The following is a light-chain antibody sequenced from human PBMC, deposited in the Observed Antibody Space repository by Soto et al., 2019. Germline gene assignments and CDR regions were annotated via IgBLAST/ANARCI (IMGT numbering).Light chain of an antibody. CDR2: AAS. CDR1: QSISSW. V-gene: IGKV1-5*01. J-gene: IGKJ1*01. CDR3: QQYNSYSRT. Sequence: DIQVTQSPSTLSSSVGDRVTITCRASQSISSWLAWYQQKPGKAPKPLIYAASSLQSGVPSRFSGSGSGTEGTITISSLQPDDGETYDGQQYNSYSRTFGQGTKVEIK.